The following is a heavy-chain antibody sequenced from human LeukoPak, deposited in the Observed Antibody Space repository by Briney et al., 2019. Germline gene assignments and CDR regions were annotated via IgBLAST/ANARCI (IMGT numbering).Heavy chain of an antibody. J-gene: IGHJ3*02. CDR2: IWYDGSNK. V-gene: IGHV3-33*01. CDR3: ARDPIRIRTDDAFDI. CDR1: GFTFSSYG. D-gene: IGHD2/OR15-2a*01. Sequence: GRSLRLSCAASGFTFSSYGMHWVRQAPGKGLEWVAVIWYDGSNKYYADSVKGRFTISRDNSKNTLYLQMNSLRAEDTAVYYCARDPIRIRTDDAFDIWGQGTMVTVSS.